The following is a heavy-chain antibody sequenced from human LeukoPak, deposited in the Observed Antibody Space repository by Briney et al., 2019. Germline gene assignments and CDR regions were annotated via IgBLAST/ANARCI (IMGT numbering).Heavy chain of an antibody. D-gene: IGHD3-3*01. CDR1: DGSINSYY. J-gene: IGHJ4*02. CDR2: VYASGDT. CDR3: AGTSGFWSGYYYFDS. Sequence: SETLSLTCSVSDGSINSYYWSWIRQPAGRGLEWIGRVYASGDTNYNPSLKSRVTMSLDTSKNQVSLILAPVTAADTAVYYCAGTSGFWSGYYYFDSWGQGTLVTVSS. V-gene: IGHV4-4*07.